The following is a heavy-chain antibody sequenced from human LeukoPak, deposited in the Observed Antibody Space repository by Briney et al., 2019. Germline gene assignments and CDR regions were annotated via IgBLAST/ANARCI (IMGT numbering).Heavy chain of an antibody. CDR2: ISSGSTTM. CDR3: ARDMDPYHFDY. J-gene: IGHJ4*02. V-gene: IGHV3-48*01. Sequence: PGGSLRFSCAASGFIFSPYNMNWVRQAPGKGLEWVSFISSGSTTMYYAYSVKGRFTISRDNAKNSLYLQMNSLRAEDTAVYYCARDMDPYHFDYWGQGTLVTVSS. D-gene: IGHD2-2*01. CDR1: GFIFSPYN.